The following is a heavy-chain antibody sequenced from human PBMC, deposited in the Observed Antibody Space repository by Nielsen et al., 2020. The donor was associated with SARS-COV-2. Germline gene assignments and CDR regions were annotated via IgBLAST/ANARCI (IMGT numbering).Heavy chain of an antibody. CDR1: GDFVSTSY. Sequence: GSLRLSCTVSGDFVSTSYWSWIRQPPGKGLEWIGYVHYTGTTKYKSSLKSRVTMSVDTSNNQFSQKLTSMTAADTAVYYCAREGSGSYPDAFDVWGQGTMVTVSS. D-gene: IGHD3-10*01. V-gene: IGHV4-59*02. CDR2: VHYTGTT. J-gene: IGHJ3*01. CDR3: AREGSGSYPDAFDV.